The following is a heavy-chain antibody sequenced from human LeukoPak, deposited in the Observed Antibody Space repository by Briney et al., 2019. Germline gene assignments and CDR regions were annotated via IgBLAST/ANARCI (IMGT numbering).Heavy chain of an antibody. V-gene: IGHV1-2*02. Sequence: ASVKVSCKASGYTFTDYYLHWVRQAPGQGLEWMGWINPNSGGTNYAQKFQGRVTMTRDTSISTAYMELSRLRSDDTAAYYCARDLEWLYPGGAFDIWGQGTMVTVSS. CDR1: GYTFTDYY. D-gene: IGHD3-3*01. CDR3: ARDLEWLYPGGAFDI. CDR2: INPNSGGT. J-gene: IGHJ3*02.